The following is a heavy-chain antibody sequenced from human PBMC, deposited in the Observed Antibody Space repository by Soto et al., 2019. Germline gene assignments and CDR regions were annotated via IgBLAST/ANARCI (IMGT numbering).Heavy chain of an antibody. D-gene: IGHD3-10*01. CDR1: GGSISSPNFY. Sequence: PSETLSLTCTVSGGSISSPNFYWSWIRQRPGKGLEWIGHIYYNGTTYYNPTLKSRVSISVDTSKNQFSLKLSSVTAADTAVYYCVREPRLLIWFGELXDWGRGTLVTVSS. J-gene: IGHJ4*02. V-gene: IGHV4-31*03. CDR2: IYYNGTT. CDR3: VREPRLLIWFGELXD.